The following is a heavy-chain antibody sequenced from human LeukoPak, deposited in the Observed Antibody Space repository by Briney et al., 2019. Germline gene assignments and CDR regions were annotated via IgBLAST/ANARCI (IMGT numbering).Heavy chain of an antibody. J-gene: IGHJ5*02. D-gene: IGHD6-19*01. CDR2: IKQDGSEK. Sequence: GGSLRLSCAASGFTFSSYWMSWVRQAPGKGLEWVANIKQDGSEKYYADSVKGRFTISRDNSKNTLYLQMNSLRAEDTAVYYCANGQWLDPPSWFDPWGQGTLVTVSS. CDR3: ANGQWLDPPSWFDP. CDR1: GFTFSSYW. V-gene: IGHV3-7*03.